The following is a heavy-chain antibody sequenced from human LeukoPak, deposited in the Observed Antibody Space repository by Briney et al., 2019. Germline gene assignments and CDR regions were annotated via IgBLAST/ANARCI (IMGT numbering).Heavy chain of an antibody. D-gene: IGHD3-10*01. CDR3: ARVKLYYYGSGSCDY. V-gene: IGHV4-34*01. Sequence: GAPSHTSAHHLGSFPASYWSCIRSPPEMALKPFRLINHSGSLNYNPSLKSRVTISIDTSKNQFSLKLSSVTAADTAVYYCARVKLYYYGSGSCDYWGQGTLVTVSS. CDR2: INHSGSL. J-gene: IGHJ4*02. CDR1: LGSFPASY.